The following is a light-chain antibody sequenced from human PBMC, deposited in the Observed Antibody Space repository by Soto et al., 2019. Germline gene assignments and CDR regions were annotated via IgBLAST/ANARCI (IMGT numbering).Light chain of an antibody. J-gene: IGKJ5*01. CDR3: QQYGSSPIT. Sequence: EVVLTQSPGTLSLSPGERVTLSCRASQSVASSYLAWYQQKPGRAPRLLIDGASRRATAIPDRFSGSGSGTDFTLTISRLEPEDFAVFYCQQYGSSPITFGQGTRLEIK. CDR1: QSVASSY. CDR2: GAS. V-gene: IGKV3-20*01.